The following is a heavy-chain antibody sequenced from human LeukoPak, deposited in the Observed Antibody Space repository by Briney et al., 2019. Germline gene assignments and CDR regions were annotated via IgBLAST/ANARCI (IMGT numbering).Heavy chain of an antibody. V-gene: IGHV4-4*07. CDR3: AREGRASHSGY. D-gene: IGHD6-13*01. CDR2: ISSSGST. CDR1: GGSISSYY. Sequence: PSETLSLTCTVSGGSISSYYWSWLRQSVGKGLEWIGRISSSGSTNYNPSLKSRVTMSVDTSKNQFSLKLSSVTAADTAVYYCAREGRASHSGYWGQGTLVTVSS. J-gene: IGHJ4*02.